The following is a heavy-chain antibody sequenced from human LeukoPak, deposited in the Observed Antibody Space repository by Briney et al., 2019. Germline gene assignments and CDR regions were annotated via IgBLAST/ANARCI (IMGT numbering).Heavy chain of an antibody. CDR1: GFTFSSYG. V-gene: IGHV3-33*06. CDR2: IWYDGSNK. J-gene: IGHJ4*02. CDR3: AKNSVGASPHFDY. D-gene: IGHD1-26*01. Sequence: GRSLRLSCAASGFTFSSYGMHWVRQAPGKGLEWVAVIWYDGSNKYYADSVKGRFTISRDNSKNTLYLQMNSLRAEDTAVYYCAKNSVGASPHFDYWGQGTLVTVSS.